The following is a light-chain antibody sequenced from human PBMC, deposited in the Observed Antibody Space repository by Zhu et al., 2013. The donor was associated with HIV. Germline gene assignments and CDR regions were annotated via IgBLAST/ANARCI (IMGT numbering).Light chain of an antibody. CDR2: AAS. J-gene: IGKJ1*01. Sequence: DIQMTQSPSSLSASVGDRVTITCRASQGISNYLAWYQQKPGKVPKLLIYAASTLQSGVPSRFSGGGSGTHFTLTITSLHPEDVATYYCQEYNTAPRTFGRGTRVEIK. CDR1: QGISNY. V-gene: IGKV1-27*01. CDR3: QEYNTAPRT.